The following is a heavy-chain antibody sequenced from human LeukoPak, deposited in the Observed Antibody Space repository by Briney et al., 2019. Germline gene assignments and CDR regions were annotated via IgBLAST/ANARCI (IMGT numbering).Heavy chain of an antibody. CDR1: GGSISSYY. V-gene: IGHV4-4*07. CDR3: ARDYVRTYYDFWSPTVYCMDV. D-gene: IGHD3-3*01. Sequence: SETLSLTCTVSGGSISSYYWSWIRQPAGKGLEWIGRIYTSGSTNYNPSLKSRVTMSVDTSKNQFSLKLSSVTAADTAVYYCARDYVRTYYDFWSPTVYCMDVWGKGTTVTVSS. J-gene: IGHJ6*03. CDR2: IYTSGST.